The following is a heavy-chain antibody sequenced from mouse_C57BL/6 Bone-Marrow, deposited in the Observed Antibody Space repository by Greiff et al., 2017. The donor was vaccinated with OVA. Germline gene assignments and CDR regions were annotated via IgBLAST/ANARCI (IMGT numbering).Heavy chain of an antibody. CDR2: IWSDGST. CDR3: ARHEEHYSNAMDY. D-gene: IGHD2-5*01. Sequence: VQVVESGPGLVAPSQSLSITCTVSGFSLTSYGVPWVRQPPGKGLEWLVVIWSDGSTTYNSALKSRLSISKDNSKSQVFLKMNSLQTDDTAMYYCARHEEHYSNAMDYWGQGTSVTVSS. J-gene: IGHJ4*01. V-gene: IGHV2-6-1*01. CDR1: GFSLTSYG.